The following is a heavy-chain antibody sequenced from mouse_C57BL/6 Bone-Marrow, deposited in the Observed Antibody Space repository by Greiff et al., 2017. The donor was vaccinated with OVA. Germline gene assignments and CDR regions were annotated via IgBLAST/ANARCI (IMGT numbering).Heavy chain of an antibody. Sequence: EVKLMESGGDLVKPGGSLKLSCAASGFTFSSYGMSWVRQTPDKRLEWVATISSGGSYTYYPDSVKGRFTISRDNAKNTLYLQMSSLKSEDTAMYYCARQGLVLAWFAYWGQGTLVTVSA. D-gene: IGHD3-3*01. V-gene: IGHV5-6*01. CDR3: ARQGLVLAWFAY. CDR2: ISSGGSYT. CDR1: GFTFSSYG. J-gene: IGHJ3*01.